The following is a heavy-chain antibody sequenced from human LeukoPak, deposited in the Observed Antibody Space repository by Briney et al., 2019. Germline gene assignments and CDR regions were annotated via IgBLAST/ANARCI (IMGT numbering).Heavy chain of an antibody. V-gene: IGHV4-59*11. CDR2: IYYSGST. CDR3: ARSAYSSGWHFDY. Sequence: PSETLSLTCTVSVGSIRIRYWSCIRHPPGEGLGCIGYIYYSGSTNYNPSLKSRVTISVDTYKNQFSLKLSSVTAEDTAVYYCARSAYSSGWHFDYWGQGTLVTVSS. J-gene: IGHJ4*02. CDR1: VGSIRIRY. D-gene: IGHD6-19*01.